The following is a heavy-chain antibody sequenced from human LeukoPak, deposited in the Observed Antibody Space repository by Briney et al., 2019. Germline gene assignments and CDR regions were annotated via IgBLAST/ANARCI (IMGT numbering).Heavy chain of an antibody. CDR1: GGSISSSNW. D-gene: IGHD3-10*01. Sequence: SGTLSLTCAVSGGSISSSNWWSWVRQPPGKGLEWIGEIYHSGSTNYNPSLKSRVTISVDKSKNQFSLKLSSVTAADTAVYYCASLLVTMVRGVPGGAFQHWGQGTLVTVSS. CDR3: ASLLVTMVRGVPGGAFQH. J-gene: IGHJ1*01. V-gene: IGHV4-4*02. CDR2: IYHSGST.